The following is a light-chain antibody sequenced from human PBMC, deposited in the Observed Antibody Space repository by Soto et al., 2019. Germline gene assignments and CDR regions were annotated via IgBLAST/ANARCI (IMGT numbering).Light chain of an antibody. Sequence: DIQLTQSPSFLSASVGDSVTLTCRASQGVTNYVAWYQQKPGKAPNLLIYGASTLQSGVPSRFSGSGSGTDFTLTISSLQAEDFATYYCQQLNSYPLFGQGTKVEIK. CDR3: QQLNSYPL. J-gene: IGKJ1*01. V-gene: IGKV1-9*01. CDR1: QGVTNY. CDR2: GAS.